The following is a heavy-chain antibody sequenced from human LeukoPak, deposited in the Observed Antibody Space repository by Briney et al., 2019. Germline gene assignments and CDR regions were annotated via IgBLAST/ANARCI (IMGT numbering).Heavy chain of an antibody. CDR2: INHRGST. CDR3: ARHSSVYDYYYGMDV. V-gene: IGHV4-34*01. CDR1: GGSFSDYY. J-gene: IGHJ6*02. Sequence: SETLSLTCAVYGGSFSDYYWSWIRQPPGEGLEWIGEINHRGSTNYNPSLKSRVTLSVDTSKIQFSLKLKSVTAADTAVYYCARHSSVYDYYYGMDVWGQGTTVTVSS. D-gene: IGHD5/OR15-5a*01.